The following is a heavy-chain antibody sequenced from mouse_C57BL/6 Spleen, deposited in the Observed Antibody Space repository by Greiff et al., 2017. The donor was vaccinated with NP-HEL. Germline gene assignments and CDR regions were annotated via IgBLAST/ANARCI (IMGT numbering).Heavy chain of an antibody. J-gene: IGHJ4*01. CDR3: ARGGTEGYAMDY. CDR1: GYTFTDYY. V-gene: IGHV1-26*01. D-gene: IGHD3-3*01. Sequence: EVQLQQSGPELVKPGASVKISCKASGYTFTDYYMNWVKQSHGKSLEWIGDINPNNGGTSYNQKFKGKATLTVDKSSSTAYMELRSRTSEDSAVYYCARGGTEGYAMDYWGQGTSVTVSS. CDR2: INPNNGGT.